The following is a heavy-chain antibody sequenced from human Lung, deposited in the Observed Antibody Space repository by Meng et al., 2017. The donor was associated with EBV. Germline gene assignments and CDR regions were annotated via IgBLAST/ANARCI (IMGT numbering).Heavy chain of an antibody. Sequence: LQLQEWGPVLLKPSETLSLTGTVSGGSISSNGYYWDWVRQPPGKGLEWIGAIYHSGSTSYNPSLQSRVTMFVDTSKNQFSLMLTSVTATDTAVYYCARRRGGSGRDCWGQGTLVTVSS. D-gene: IGHD3-10*01. CDR1: GGSISSNGYY. V-gene: IGHV4-39*01. J-gene: IGHJ4*02. CDR2: IYHSGST. CDR3: ARRRGGSGRDC.